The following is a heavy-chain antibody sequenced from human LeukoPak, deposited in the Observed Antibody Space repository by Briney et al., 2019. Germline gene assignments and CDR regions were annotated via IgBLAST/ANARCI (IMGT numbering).Heavy chain of an antibody. J-gene: IGHJ3*02. D-gene: IGHD4-17*01. Sequence: ASVKVSCKASGYTFTSYDINWVRQATGQGLEWMGWMNPNSGNTGYAQKFQGRVTITRNTSISTAYMELSSLRSEDTAVYYCARIYGDYEADAFDIWGQGTMVTVSS. CDR2: MNPNSGNT. CDR1: GYTFTSYD. V-gene: IGHV1-8*03. CDR3: ARIYGDYEADAFDI.